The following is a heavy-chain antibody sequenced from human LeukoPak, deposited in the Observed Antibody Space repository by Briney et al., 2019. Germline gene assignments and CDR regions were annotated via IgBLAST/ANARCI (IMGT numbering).Heavy chain of an antibody. CDR1: GFAFSVYA. V-gene: IGHV3-23*01. J-gene: IGHJ5*01. Sequence: GGSLRLSCAASGFAFSVYAMSWLRRPPGKGLEWVSTINANSGTTSYAASVRGRFSISRDNSKNTLYLQLNTLRADDTATYYCAKPISGGLAVTADWFHPWGQGTLVVVSS. CDR3: AKPISGGLAVTADWFHP. D-gene: IGHD6-19*01. CDR2: INANSGTT.